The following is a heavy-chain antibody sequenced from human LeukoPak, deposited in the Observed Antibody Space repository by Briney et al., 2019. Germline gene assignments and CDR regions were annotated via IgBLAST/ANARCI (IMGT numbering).Heavy chain of an antibody. D-gene: IGHD5-18*01. V-gene: IGHV4-28*05. CDR3: ARTSEGGYTYGYFYYYYMDV. CDR2: IYYSGSI. J-gene: IGHJ6*03. CDR1: GYSISSGKW. Sequence: SETLSLTCAVSGYSISSGKWWGWIRQPPGKGLEWIGYIYYSGSIYYNPSLKSRVTISVDTSKNQFPLKLTSVTAADTAVYYCARTSEGGYTYGYFYYYYMDVWGKGTTVTISS.